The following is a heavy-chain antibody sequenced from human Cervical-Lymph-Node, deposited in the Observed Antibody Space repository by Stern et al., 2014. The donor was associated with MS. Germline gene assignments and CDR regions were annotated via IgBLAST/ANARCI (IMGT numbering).Heavy chain of an antibody. J-gene: IGHJ4*02. Sequence: MQLVQSGAEVKKPGESLKISCQVSGYNFPVYWIGWVRQTPGKGLEWVGIIYPPDSETRYNPSFQGQVSMSVDKSVSTAYLQWSSLQTSDTALYFCARHTGDYAFDYWGPGTLVIVSS. D-gene: IGHD4-17*01. CDR3: ARHTGDYAFDY. CDR2: IYPPDSET. CDR1: GYNFPVYW. V-gene: IGHV5-51*01.